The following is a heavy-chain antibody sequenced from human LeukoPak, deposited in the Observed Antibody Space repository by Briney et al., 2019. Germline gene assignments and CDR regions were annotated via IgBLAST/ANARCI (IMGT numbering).Heavy chain of an antibody. Sequence: PGGSLRLSCAASGFTVSDNYMSWVRQAPGKGLVWVSRINSDGSSTNYADSVKGRFTISRDNAKNTLYLQMNSLRAEDTAVYYCARAMAMVRGVRRYYYYGMDVWGQGTTVTVSS. CDR3: ARAMAMVRGVRRYYYYGMDV. J-gene: IGHJ6*02. CDR1: GFTVSDNY. V-gene: IGHV3-74*01. CDR2: INSDGSST. D-gene: IGHD3-10*01.